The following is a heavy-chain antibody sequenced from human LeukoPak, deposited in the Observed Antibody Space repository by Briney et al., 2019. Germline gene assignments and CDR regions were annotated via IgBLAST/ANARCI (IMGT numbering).Heavy chain of an antibody. Sequence: SETLSFTCTVSGGSISSSSYYWGWIRQPPGKGLEWIGSIYYSGSTYHNSSLKSRVTISVDTSKNQFSLKLSSVTAADTAVYYCARHYYDSSGYWTTSDWYFDLWGRGTLVTVSS. CDR3: ARHYYDSSGYWTTSDWYFDL. J-gene: IGHJ2*01. CDR2: IYYSGST. CDR1: GGSISSSSYY. V-gene: IGHV4-39*01. D-gene: IGHD3-22*01.